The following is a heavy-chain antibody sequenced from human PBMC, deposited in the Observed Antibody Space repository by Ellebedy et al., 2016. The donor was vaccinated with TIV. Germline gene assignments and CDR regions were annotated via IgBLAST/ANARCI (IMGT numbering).Heavy chain of an antibody. J-gene: IGHJ5*02. CDR2: IGTAGDT. CDR3: ARGRYGP. V-gene: IGHV3-13*01. CDR1: GFTFSNYD. D-gene: IGHD3-10*01. Sequence: PGGSLRLSCAASGFTFSNYDMHWVRQATGKGLEWVSGIGTAGDTYYPGSVRGRFTISRENAKNSLFLQMNSLRDGDTAVYYCARGRYGPWGQGTLVTVSS.